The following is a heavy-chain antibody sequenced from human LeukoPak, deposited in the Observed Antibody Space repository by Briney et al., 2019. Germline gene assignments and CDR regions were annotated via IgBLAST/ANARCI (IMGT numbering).Heavy chain of an antibody. V-gene: IGHV1-8*01. CDR1: GYTFTSYD. CDR3: ARGLEGDYYYGMDV. J-gene: IGHJ6*02. CDR2: MNPNSGNT. D-gene: IGHD1-1*01. Sequence: GASVKVSCKASGYTFTSYDINWVRQATGQGLEWMGWMNPNSGNTGYAQKFQGRVTMTRNTSISTAYMELSSLRSEDTAVYYCARGLEGDYYYGMDVWGQGTTVTVSS.